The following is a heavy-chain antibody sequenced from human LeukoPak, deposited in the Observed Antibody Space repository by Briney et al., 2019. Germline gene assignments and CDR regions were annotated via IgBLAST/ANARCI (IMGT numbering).Heavy chain of an antibody. D-gene: IGHD4-11*01. CDR3: ARTTVIPTPNFDY. Sequence: PSETLSLTCAVYGGSFSGYYWSWIRQPPGKGLEWIGEINHSGSTNYNPSLKSRVTISVDTSKNQFSLKLSSVTAADTAVYYCARTTVIPTPNFDYWGQGTLVTVSS. CDR2: INHSGST. V-gene: IGHV4-34*01. CDR1: GGSFSGYY. J-gene: IGHJ4*02.